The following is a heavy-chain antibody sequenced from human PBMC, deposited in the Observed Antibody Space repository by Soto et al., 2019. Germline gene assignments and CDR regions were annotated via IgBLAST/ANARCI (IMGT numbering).Heavy chain of an antibody. J-gene: IGHJ6*02. CDR2: IIPIFGTA. Sequence: QVQLVQSGAEVKKPGSSVKVSCKASGGTFSSYAISWVRQAPGQGLEWMGGIIPIFGTANYAQKFQGRVTITADESTSTAYMELSSLRSEDTAVYYCARDQLEKQQLDKDYYYDYGMDVWGQGTTVTVSS. CDR3: ARDQLEKQQLDKDYYYDYGMDV. D-gene: IGHD6-13*01. CDR1: GGTFSSYA. V-gene: IGHV1-69*12.